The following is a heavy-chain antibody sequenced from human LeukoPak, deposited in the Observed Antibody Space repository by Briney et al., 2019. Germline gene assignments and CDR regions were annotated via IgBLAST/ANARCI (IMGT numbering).Heavy chain of an antibody. D-gene: IGHD4-23*01. J-gene: IGHJ4*02. V-gene: IGHV1-2*06. CDR2: INPNSGGT. Sequence: ASVKVSCKASGYAFTGYYIHWVRQAPGQGPEWMGRINPNSGGTNYAQNFQGRVTMTRDTSISTAYMELTRLRSDDTAVYYCAREKYDGKSWDSWGQGTLVTVSS. CDR3: AREKYDGKSWDS. CDR1: GYAFTGYY.